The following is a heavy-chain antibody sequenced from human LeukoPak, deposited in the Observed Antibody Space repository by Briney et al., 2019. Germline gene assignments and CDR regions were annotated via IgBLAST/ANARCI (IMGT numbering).Heavy chain of an antibody. Sequence: SETLSLTCSVFGGSISDSTYYWDWIRQPPGKGLEWIGSIFYTGSTYYNPSLKSRVTISVDTSKNQFFLRLSSVTAADTSVYFCARRGYYDNSNSYYPYYMDVWGKGTTVTVSS. CDR2: IFYTGST. CDR1: GGSISDSTYY. D-gene: IGHD3-22*01. V-gene: IGHV4-39*01. J-gene: IGHJ6*03. CDR3: ARRGYYDNSNSYYPYYMDV.